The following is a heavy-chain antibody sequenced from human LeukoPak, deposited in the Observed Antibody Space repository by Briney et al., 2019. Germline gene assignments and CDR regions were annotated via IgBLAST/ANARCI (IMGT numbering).Heavy chain of an antibody. CDR3: ARDRAFDSSGYSN. Sequence: GGSLRLSCAASGFAFSDYWMTWVRQAPGKGLEWVSYISSGSSTVYYADSVKGRFTISRDNAKNSLYLQMNSLRAEDTAVYYCARDRAFDSSGYSNWGQGTLVTVSS. CDR2: ISSGSSTV. D-gene: IGHD3-22*01. J-gene: IGHJ4*02. V-gene: IGHV3-48*01. CDR1: GFAFSDYW.